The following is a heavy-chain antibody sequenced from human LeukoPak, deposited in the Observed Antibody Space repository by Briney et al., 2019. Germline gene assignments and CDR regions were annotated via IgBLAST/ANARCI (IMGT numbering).Heavy chain of an antibody. J-gene: IGHJ6*02. V-gene: IGHV4-30-4*01. D-gene: IGHD2-2*01. CDR1: GGSISSGDYY. Sequence: SETLSLTCTVSGGSISSGDYYWSWIRQPPGKGLEWIGYIYYSGSTYYNPSLKSRVTISVDTSKNQFSLKLSSVTAADTAVYYCARHHGAYCSSTSCYYYYYGMDVWGQGTTVTVSS. CDR3: ARHHGAYCSSTSCYYYYYGMDV. CDR2: IYYSGST.